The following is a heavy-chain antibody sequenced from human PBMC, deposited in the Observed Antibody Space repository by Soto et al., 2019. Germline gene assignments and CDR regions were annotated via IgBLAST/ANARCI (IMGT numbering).Heavy chain of an antibody. D-gene: IGHD6-13*01. CDR3: ARGLIAAAGDYYYYYGMDV. V-gene: IGHV4-4*07. J-gene: IGHJ6*02. CDR1: GGSISSYY. Sequence: QVQLQESGPGLVKPSETLSLTCTVSGGSISSYYWSWIRQPAGKGLEWIGRIYTSGSTNYNPSLKSRVTMSVDTSKNQFSLKLSSVTAADTAVYYCARGLIAAAGDYYYYYGMDVWGQGTTVTVSS. CDR2: IYTSGST.